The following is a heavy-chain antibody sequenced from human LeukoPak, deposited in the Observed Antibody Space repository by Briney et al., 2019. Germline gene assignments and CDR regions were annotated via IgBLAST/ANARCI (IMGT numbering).Heavy chain of an antibody. CDR1: GFTVSSNY. CDR2: IYSGGST. J-gene: IGHJ4*02. V-gene: IGHV3-66*01. Sequence: GGSLRLSCAASGFTVSSNYMSWVHQAPGKGLEWVSVIYSGGSTYYADSVKGRFTISRDNSKNTLYLQMNSLRAEDTAVYYCASAPNYYDSSGLDYWGQGTLVTVSS. D-gene: IGHD3-22*01. CDR3: ASAPNYYDSSGLDY.